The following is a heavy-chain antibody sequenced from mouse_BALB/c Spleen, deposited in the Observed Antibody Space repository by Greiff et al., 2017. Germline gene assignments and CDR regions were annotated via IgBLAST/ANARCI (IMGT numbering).Heavy chain of an antibody. CDR2: INSNGGST. CDR1: GFTFSSYY. CDR3: ARHRDSSGYVGAY. J-gene: IGHJ3*01. D-gene: IGHD3-2*01. Sequence: DVMLVESGGGLVKLGGSLKLSCAASGFTFSSYYMSWVRQTPEKRLELVAAINSNGGSTYYPDTVKGRFTISRDNAKNTLYLQMSSLKSEDTALYDCARHRDSSGYVGAYWGQGTLVTVSA. V-gene: IGHV5-6-2*01.